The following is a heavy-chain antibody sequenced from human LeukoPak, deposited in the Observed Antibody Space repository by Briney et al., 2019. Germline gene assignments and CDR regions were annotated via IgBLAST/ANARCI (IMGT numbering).Heavy chain of an antibody. CDR1: GFTVSSNY. Sequence: GGSLRLSCAASGFTVSSNYMSWVRQAPGKGLEWVSVIYSGGSTYYADSVKGRFTISRDNCKNTLYLQMNSLRAEDTAVYYCARARTITIFGVVKGYYMDVWGKGTTVTVSS. J-gene: IGHJ6*03. D-gene: IGHD3-3*01. CDR3: ARARTITIFGVVKGYYMDV. V-gene: IGHV3-53*01. CDR2: IYSGGST.